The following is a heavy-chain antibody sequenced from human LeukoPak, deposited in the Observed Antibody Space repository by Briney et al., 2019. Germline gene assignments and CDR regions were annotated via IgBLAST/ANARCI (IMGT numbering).Heavy chain of an antibody. V-gene: IGHV3-23*01. D-gene: IGHD4/OR15-4a*01. J-gene: IGHJ6*02. Sequence: PGGSLRLSCAVSGFTFSSYAMSWVRQAPGKGLEWVSAISGSGGSTYYADSVKGRFTISRDNSKNTLYLQMNSLRAEDTAVYYCAKGGAGIYYGMDVWGQGTTVTVSS. CDR3: AKGGAGIYYGMDV. CDR2: ISGSGGST. CDR1: GFTFSSYA.